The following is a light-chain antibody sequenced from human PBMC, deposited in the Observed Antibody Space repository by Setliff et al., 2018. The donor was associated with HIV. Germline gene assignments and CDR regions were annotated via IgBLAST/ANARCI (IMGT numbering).Light chain of an antibody. CDR3: SSYTSSTPFDV. CDR1: SSDVSTYNF. CDR2: DVS. Sequence: QSALAQPASVSGSPGQSITISCTGTSSDVSTYNFVYWYQQHPGKAPKLMIYDVSYRPSGVSNRFSGCKSGNTASLTISGLQAEDEADYYCSSYTSSTPFDVFGNGTKGTVL. J-gene: IGLJ1*01. V-gene: IGLV2-14*03.